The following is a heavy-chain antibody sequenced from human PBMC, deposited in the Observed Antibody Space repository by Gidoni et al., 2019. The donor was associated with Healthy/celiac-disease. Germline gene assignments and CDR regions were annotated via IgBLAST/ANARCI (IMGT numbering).Heavy chain of an antibody. D-gene: IGHD3-22*01. CDR2: INHSGST. CDR3: ARGRGTMIVVVIRAFDL. J-gene: IGHJ2*01. V-gene: IGHV4-34*01. Sequence: QVQLQQWGAGLLKPSETLSLTGAVYGGSFSGYYWSWIRQPPGKGLEWIGEINHSGSTNYNPSLKSRVTISVDTSKSQFSLKLSSVTAADTAVYYCARGRGTMIVVVIRAFDLWGRGTLVTVSS. CDR1: GGSFSGYY.